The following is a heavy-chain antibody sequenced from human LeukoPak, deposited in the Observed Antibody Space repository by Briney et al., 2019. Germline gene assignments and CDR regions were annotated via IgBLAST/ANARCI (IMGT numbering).Heavy chain of an antibody. CDR1: GFTFSSYA. V-gene: IGHV3-23*01. Sequence: GGSLRLSCAASGFTFSSYAMNWVRQAPGKGLEWVSAISGSGGSTYYADSVKGRFTISRDNSKNSLYLQMNSLRDEDTAVYYCATDFDYYDSSAYYDDYWGQGILVTVSS. J-gene: IGHJ4*02. CDR2: ISGSGGST. CDR3: ATDFDYYDSSAYYDDY. D-gene: IGHD3-22*01.